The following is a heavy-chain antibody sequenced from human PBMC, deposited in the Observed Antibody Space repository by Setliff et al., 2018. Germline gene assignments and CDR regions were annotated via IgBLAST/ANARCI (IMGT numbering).Heavy chain of an antibody. CDR2: VYTNGGS. Sequence: KTSETLSLTCTVSGGSISSGSYYWSWIRHPAGKGLEWIGRVYTNGGSDYNPFLKSRVSISLDTSNNQFSLKLSSVTAADTAVYYCARGSTMIQGVRLYYHGLDVWGQGTTVTVSS. CDR1: GGSISSGSYY. D-gene: IGHD3-10*01. V-gene: IGHV4-61*02. J-gene: IGHJ6*02. CDR3: ARGSTMIQGVRLYYHGLDV.